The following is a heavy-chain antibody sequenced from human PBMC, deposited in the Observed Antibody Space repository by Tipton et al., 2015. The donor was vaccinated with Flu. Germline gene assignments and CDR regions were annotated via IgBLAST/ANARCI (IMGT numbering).Heavy chain of an antibody. D-gene: IGHD6-19*01. CDR1: GGSFSNYN. CDR2: IFHSERS. Sequence: TLSLTCAVYGGSFSNYNWHWIRQPPGKGLEWVGEIFHSERSNYNPSLKSRVTISLDTSKNQFSLKLSSVTAADTAVYYCARGALSGGWSFDYWGQGILVSVSS. J-gene: IGHJ4*02. CDR3: ARGALSGGWSFDY. V-gene: IGHV4-34*01.